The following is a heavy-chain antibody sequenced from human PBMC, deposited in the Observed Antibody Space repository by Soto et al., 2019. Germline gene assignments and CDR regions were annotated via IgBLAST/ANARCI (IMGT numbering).Heavy chain of an antibody. CDR3: AXDKRWLEYYFXY. Sequence: QTLSLTCAISGDSVSSNSAAWTWIRQSPSRGLEWLGRTYYRSKWYNDYAVSVKSRITINPDTSKNQFSLQLNSVTPEDTAVYYCAXDKRWLEYYFXYRGQGTLVXVSS. D-gene: IGHD6-19*01. CDR2: TYYRSKWYN. J-gene: IGHJ4*02. CDR1: GDSVSSNSAA. V-gene: IGHV6-1*01.